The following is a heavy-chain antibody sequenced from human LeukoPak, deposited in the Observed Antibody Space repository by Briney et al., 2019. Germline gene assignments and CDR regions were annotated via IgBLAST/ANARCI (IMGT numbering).Heavy chain of an antibody. V-gene: IGHV3-64*03. J-gene: IGHJ5*02. Sequence: GGSLRLSCSASGFTFSSYAMHWVRQAPGKGLEYVSAISSSGGSTYYADSVKGRFTISRDNSKNTLYLQMSSLRAEDTAVYYCVKPAMVTISWFDPWGQGTLVTVSS. D-gene: IGHD5-18*01. CDR2: ISSSGGST. CDR3: VKPAMVTISWFDP. CDR1: GFTFSSYA.